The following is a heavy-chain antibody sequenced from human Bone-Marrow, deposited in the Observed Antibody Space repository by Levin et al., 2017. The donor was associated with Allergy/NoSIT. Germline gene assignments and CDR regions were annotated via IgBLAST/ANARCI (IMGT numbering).Heavy chain of an antibody. Sequence: GESLKISCAASGFTFSNYWMHWVRQVPGKGLVWVARINSVASSTSYADSVKGRFTISRDNAKNTLYLQMNSLRAEDTAVYYCASDTFVQFLEWSFEKWGQGTLVTVSS. V-gene: IGHV3-74*01. CDR3: ASDTFVQFLEWSFEK. J-gene: IGHJ4*02. CDR1: GFTFSNYW. D-gene: IGHD3-3*01. CDR2: INSVASST.